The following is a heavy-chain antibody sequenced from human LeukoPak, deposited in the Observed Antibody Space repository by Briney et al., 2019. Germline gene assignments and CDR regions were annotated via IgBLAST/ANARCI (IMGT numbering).Heavy chain of an antibody. CDR3: ARAGTTGTTAGRYYFDY. Sequence: PSETLSLTCTVSGGSISSSSYYWGWIRQPPGKGLEWIGSIYYSGGTYYNPSLKSRVTISVDTSKNQFSLKLSSVTAADTAVYYCARAGTTGTTAGRYYFDYWGQGTLVTVSS. V-gene: IGHV4-39*01. CDR1: GGSISSSSYY. D-gene: IGHD1-1*01. CDR2: IYYSGGT. J-gene: IGHJ4*02.